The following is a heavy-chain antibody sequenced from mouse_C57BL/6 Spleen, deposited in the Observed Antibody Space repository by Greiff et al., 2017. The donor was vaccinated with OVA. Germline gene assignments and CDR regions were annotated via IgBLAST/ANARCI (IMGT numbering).Heavy chain of an antibody. CDR3: VRHHYYGNYFDY. J-gene: IGHJ2*01. CDR2: IRSKSNNYAT. Sequence: EVQGVESGGGLVQPKGSLKLSCAASGFSFNTYAMNWVRQAPGKGLEWVARIRSKSNNYATYYADSVKDRFTISRDDSESMLYLQMNNLKTEDTAMYYCVRHHYYGNYFDYWGQGTTLTVSS. CDR1: GFSFNTYA. D-gene: IGHD1-1*01. V-gene: IGHV10-1*01.